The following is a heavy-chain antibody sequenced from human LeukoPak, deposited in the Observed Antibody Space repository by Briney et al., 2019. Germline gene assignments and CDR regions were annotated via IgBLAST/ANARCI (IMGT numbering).Heavy chain of an antibody. J-gene: IGHJ4*02. CDR3: ATLVAPTGTGYFDY. CDR2: IYYSGST. D-gene: IGHD1-1*01. CDR1: GGSISSYY. V-gene: IGHV4-59*01. Sequence: PSETLSLTCTVSGVSGGSISSYYWSWIRQPPGKGLEWIGYIYYSGSTNYNPSLKSRVTISVDTSKNQFSLKLSSVTAADTAVYYCATLVAPTGTGYFDYWGQGTLVTVSS.